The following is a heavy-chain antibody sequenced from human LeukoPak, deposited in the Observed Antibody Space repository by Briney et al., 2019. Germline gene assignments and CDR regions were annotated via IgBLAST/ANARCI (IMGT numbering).Heavy chain of an antibody. CDR3: ARDREPKYYYDSSGYMAGLVNFDI. J-gene: IGHJ3*02. V-gene: IGHV1-2*02. CDR1: GYTLTDNY. CDR2: INPNSGGT. Sequence: ASVKVSCKASGYTLTDNYIHWVRQAPGQGLEWMGWINPNSGGTNYAQQFQGRVTMTTDKALSTAYMEMCRLRSDDTAVYYCARDREPKYYYDSSGYMAGLVNFDIWGQGTMVTVSS. D-gene: IGHD3-22*01.